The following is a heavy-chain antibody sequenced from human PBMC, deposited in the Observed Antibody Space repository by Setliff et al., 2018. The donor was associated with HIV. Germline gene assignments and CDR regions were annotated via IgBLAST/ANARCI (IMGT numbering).Heavy chain of an antibody. D-gene: IGHD6-6*01. V-gene: IGHV4-61*09. CDR1: SDSISSGSYY. J-gene: IGHJ4*01. Sequence: LSLTCSVSSDSISSGSYYWSWIRLPAGKGLEWIGQIHTSGSTHSNPSLKSRLTISVDTSSNQFSLKLNSVTAADTAIYYCARSSRSSPFWFDYWGLGTLVTVSS. CDR2: IHTSGST. CDR3: ARSSRSSPFWFDY.